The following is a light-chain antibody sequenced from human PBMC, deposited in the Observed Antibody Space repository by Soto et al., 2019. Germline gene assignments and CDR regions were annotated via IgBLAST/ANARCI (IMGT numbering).Light chain of an antibody. Sequence: IQMTQSPSILSASVGDRVTITCRASQSIDTWLAWHQQKPGKAPKLLISKASNLESGVPSRFSGSGSGTEFTLTISSLQPDDFATDYCQQYNSYWTFGQGTKVDIK. J-gene: IGKJ1*01. CDR3: QQYNSYWT. CDR1: QSIDTW. V-gene: IGKV1-5*03. CDR2: KAS.